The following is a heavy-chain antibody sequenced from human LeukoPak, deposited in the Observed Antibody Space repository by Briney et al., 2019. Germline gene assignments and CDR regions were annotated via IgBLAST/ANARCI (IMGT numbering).Heavy chain of an antibody. V-gene: IGHV1-18*01. CDR3: ARDLYRDSLPVSWFDP. Sequence: ASVKVSCKASGYTFTSYGISWLRQAPGQGLEWMGWISDYNGNTNYAQKLQGRVTMTTDTSTSTAYMELRSLRSDDTAVYYCARDLYRDSLPVSWFDPWGQGTLVTVSS. J-gene: IGHJ5*02. D-gene: IGHD4-11*01. CDR1: GYTFTSYG. CDR2: ISDYNGNT.